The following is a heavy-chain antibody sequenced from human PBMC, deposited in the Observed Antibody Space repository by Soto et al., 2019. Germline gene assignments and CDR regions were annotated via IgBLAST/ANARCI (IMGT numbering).Heavy chain of an antibody. CDR3: TTLALAAAADY. CDR1: GFTFSGSA. J-gene: IGHJ4*02. Sequence: GGSLRLSCAASGFTFSGSAMHWVRQASGKGLEWVGRIRSKANNYATTYAASVKGRFILSRDDSKNTAYLQMNSLKTEDTAVYYCTTLALAAAADYWGQGTLVTVST. V-gene: IGHV3-73*01. CDR2: IRSKANNYAT. D-gene: IGHD6-13*01.